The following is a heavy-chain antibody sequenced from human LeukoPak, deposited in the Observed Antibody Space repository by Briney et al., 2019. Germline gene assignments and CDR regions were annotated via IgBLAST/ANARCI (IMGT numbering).Heavy chain of an antibody. CDR3: ARGGSGWSNWFDP. CDR2: IGSAGET. CDR1: GFTFSSYD. Sequence: PGGSLRLSCAASGFTFSSYDMHWVRQPTGKSLEWVSAIGSAGETYYPGSVKGRFTISREDAKNSLYLQMNSLRDGDTAVYYCARGGSGWSNWFDPWGQGTLVTVSS. D-gene: IGHD6-19*01. V-gene: IGHV3-13*01. J-gene: IGHJ5*02.